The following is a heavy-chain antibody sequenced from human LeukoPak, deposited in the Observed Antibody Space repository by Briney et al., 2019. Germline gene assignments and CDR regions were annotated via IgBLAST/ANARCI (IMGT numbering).Heavy chain of an antibody. V-gene: IGHV5-51*07. CDR3: ARHFHPAETTGCYFDL. D-gene: IGHD4-17*01. CDR2: TFAGYSYS. J-gene: IGHJ2*01. Sequence: GESLKISCKGSGYRFTPYWIVWVHPMPGKGLEWMGITFAGYSYSIYSPSFQGQVTISVDKSISTAYLQWSSLKASDTAMYYCARHFHPAETTGCYFDLWGRGTLVTVSA. CDR1: GYRFTPYW.